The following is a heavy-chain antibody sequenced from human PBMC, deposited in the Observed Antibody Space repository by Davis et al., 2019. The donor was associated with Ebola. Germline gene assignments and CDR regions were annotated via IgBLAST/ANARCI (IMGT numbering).Heavy chain of an antibody. CDR3: ARGVGAGPLFDY. CDR1: GGSISSSSYH. J-gene: IGHJ4*02. D-gene: IGHD3-16*01. Sequence: SETLSLTCTVSGGSISSSSYHWSWIRQPPGKGLEWIGYIYYSGSTNYNPSLKSRVTISVDTSKNQFSLKLSSVTAADTAVYYCARGVGAGPLFDYWGQGTLVTVSS. V-gene: IGHV4-61*05. CDR2: IYYSGST.